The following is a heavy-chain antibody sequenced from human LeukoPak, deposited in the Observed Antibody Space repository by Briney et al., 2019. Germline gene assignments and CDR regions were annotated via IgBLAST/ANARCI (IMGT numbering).Heavy chain of an antibody. Sequence: GESRKISCKGSGYSFTTYWIGWVSQMPGKGLEWMGIIYPGDSDTRYSPSFQGQVTISADKSISTAYLQWSSLKASDTAMYYCARRGAVAGTNFDYWGQGTLVTVSS. V-gene: IGHV5-51*01. CDR1: GYSFTTYW. CDR3: ARRGAVAGTNFDY. CDR2: IYPGDSDT. J-gene: IGHJ4*02. D-gene: IGHD6-19*01.